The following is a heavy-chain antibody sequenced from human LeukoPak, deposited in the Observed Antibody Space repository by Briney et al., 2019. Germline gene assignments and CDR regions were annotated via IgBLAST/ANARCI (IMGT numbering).Heavy chain of an antibody. Sequence: ASVKVSCKASGYTFTSYGISWVRQAPGQGLEWMGWISAYNGNTNYAQKLQGRVTMTTDTSTSTAYMELRSLRSDDTAVYYCATTNCSSTSCYDLGWFDPWGQGNLVTVSS. CDR3: ATTNCSSTSCYDLGWFDP. CDR1: GYTFTSYG. J-gene: IGHJ5*02. CDR2: ISAYNGNT. V-gene: IGHV1-18*01. D-gene: IGHD2-2*01.